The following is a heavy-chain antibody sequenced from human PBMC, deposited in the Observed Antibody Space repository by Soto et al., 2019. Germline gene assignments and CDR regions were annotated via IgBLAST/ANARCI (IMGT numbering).Heavy chain of an antibody. CDR3: ARSSTISNDFSNELFDY. D-gene: IGHD4-4*01. CDR2: IIPIFATA. V-gene: IGHV1-69*13. J-gene: IGHJ4*02. Sequence: ASVKVSGKASGGSFSSYAISCVRQAPGQGLEWMGGIIPIFATANYAQKFHGRVTIAADESTSTAHMELSSLRSEDTAVYYCARSSTISNDFSNELFDYWGQGTLVTDCS. CDR1: GGSFSSYA.